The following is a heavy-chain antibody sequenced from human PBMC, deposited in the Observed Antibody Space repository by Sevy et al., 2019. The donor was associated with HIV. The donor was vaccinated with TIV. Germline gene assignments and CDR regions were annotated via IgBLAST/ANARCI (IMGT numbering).Heavy chain of an antibody. CDR3: ARDLEFYDSGDYGPAFMPDF. V-gene: IGHV3-33*01. CDR2: IWFDGSNT. D-gene: IGHD4-17*01. CDR1: GFTFSSFG. J-gene: IGHJ4*01. Sequence: GGSLRLSCAASGFTFSSFGMHWVRQAPGKGLEWGAVIWFDGSNTYYADSVKRRFTISRDIAKNTLHLQMNSLRAEDTAVYYGARDLEFYDSGDYGPAFMPDFWGHGTLVTVSS.